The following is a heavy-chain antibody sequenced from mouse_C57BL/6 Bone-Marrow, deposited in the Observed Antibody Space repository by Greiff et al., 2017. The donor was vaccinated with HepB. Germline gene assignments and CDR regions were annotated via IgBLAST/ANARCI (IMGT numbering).Heavy chain of an antibody. CDR1: GYAFTNYL. V-gene: IGHV1-54*01. CDR2: INPGSGGT. D-gene: IGHD2-4*01. Sequence: VQLQQSGAELVRPGTSVKVSCKASGYAFTNYLIEWVKQRPGQGLEWIGVINPGSGGTNYNEKFKGKATLTADKSSSTAYMQLSSLTSEDSEVYFCARFDYDEAWFAYWGQGTLVTVSA. J-gene: IGHJ3*01. CDR3: ARFDYDEAWFAY.